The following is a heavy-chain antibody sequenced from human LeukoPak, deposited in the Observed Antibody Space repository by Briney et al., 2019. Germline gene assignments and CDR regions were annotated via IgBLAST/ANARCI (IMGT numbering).Heavy chain of an antibody. D-gene: IGHD2-15*01. Sequence: SETLSLTCTVSGGSISSYYWSWIRQPPGKGLEWIGYIYDSGSTNYSPSLKSRGTISVDTSKNQFSLKLSSVTAADTAVYYCARQEFLDATSYYSGLDVWGQGTTVTVSS. CDR1: GGSISSYY. J-gene: IGHJ6*02. V-gene: IGHV4-59*08. CDR2: IYDSGST. CDR3: ARQEFLDATSYYSGLDV.